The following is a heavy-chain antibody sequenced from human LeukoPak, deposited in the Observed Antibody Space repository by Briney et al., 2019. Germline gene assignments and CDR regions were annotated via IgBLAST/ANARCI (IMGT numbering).Heavy chain of an antibody. CDR1: GGSISSYY. CDR3: ARGVHSSSWYVLDY. CDR2: IYYSGST. Sequence: SETLSLTCTVSGGSISSYYWSWIRQPPGKGLEWIGYIYYSGSTNYNPSLKSRVTISVDTSKNQFSLKLSSVTAADTAVYYCARGVHSSSWYVLDYWGQGTLVTVSS. D-gene: IGHD6-13*01. J-gene: IGHJ4*02. V-gene: IGHV4-59*01.